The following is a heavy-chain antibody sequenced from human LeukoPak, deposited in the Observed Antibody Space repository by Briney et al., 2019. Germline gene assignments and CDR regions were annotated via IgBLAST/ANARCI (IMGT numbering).Heavy chain of an antibody. Sequence: ASVKVSCKASGYTFTDYFIHWVRQAPGQGLQWMGWINPNNGGTDYAQKFQGRVTMTTDTSIGTAYMELSGLTSDDTAVYYCARDAYSGYHYQDWLAPWGQGTLVTVSS. CDR2: INPNNGGT. J-gene: IGHJ5*02. CDR1: GYTFTDYF. CDR3: ARDAYSGYHYQDWLAP. D-gene: IGHD5-12*01. V-gene: IGHV1-2*02.